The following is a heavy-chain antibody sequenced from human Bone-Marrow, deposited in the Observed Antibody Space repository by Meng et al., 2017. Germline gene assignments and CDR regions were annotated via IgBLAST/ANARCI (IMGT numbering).Heavy chain of an antibody. V-gene: IGHV5-51*01. D-gene: IGHD5-12*01. CDR1: GYSFTSYW. J-gene: IGHJ4*02. CDR2: IYPGDSDT. CDR3: ARRGYSGYDPIDY. Sequence: GGSLRLSCKGSGYSFTSYWIGWVRQMPGKGLEWMGIIYPGDSDTRYSPSFQGQVTISADKSISTAYLQWSSLKASDTAMYYCARRGYSGYDPIDYWGQGTLVTVSS.